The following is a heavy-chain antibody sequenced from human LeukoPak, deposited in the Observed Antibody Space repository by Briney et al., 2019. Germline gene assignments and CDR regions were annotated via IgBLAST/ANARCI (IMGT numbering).Heavy chain of an antibody. J-gene: IGHJ4*02. V-gene: IGHV3-48*02. CDR2: ISRSGENV. Sequence: GGSLRLPCVVSGFTLSSYSMIWVRQPPGKGLECVAHISRSGENVQYADSVKGRFTISRDITKNSLYLQMNSLRDEDTAVYYCAKDGGRPEYWGQGTLVTVSS. CDR3: AKDGGRPEY. CDR1: GFTLSSYS. D-gene: IGHD3-16*01.